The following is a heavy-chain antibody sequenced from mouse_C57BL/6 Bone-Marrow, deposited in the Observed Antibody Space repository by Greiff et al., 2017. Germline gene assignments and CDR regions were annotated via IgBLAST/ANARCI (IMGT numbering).Heavy chain of an antibody. V-gene: IGHV1-78*01. CDR2: IYPRDGST. CDR3: ARGASSGYGGYVDV. CDR1: GYTFTNHT. J-gene: IGHJ1*03. Sequence: QVQLQQSDAELVKPGASVTISCKVSGYTFTNHTIHWMKQRPEQGLEWIGYIYPRDGSTKYNEKFKGKATLTDDKSSRTAYMQLNSLTSEYAAVYFCARGASSGYGGYVDVGGTGTTVTVSS. D-gene: IGHD3-2*02.